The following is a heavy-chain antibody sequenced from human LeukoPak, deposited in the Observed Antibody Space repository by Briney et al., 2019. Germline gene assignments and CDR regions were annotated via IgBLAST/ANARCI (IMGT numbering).Heavy chain of an antibody. CDR2: IYYSGGT. CDR3: ARGGWYSSSWSFDY. V-gene: IGHV4-59*01. CDR1: GGSISTYY. D-gene: IGHD6-13*01. J-gene: IGHJ4*02. Sequence: SETLSLTCTVSGGSISTYYWSWVRQPPGKGLEWIGYIYYSGGTNYNPSLKSRVTISVDTSKNQFSLKLSSVTAADTAVYYCARGGWYSSSWSFDYRGQGTLVTVSS.